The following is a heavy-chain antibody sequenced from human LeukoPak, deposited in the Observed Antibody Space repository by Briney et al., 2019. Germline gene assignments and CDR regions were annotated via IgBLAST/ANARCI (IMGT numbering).Heavy chain of an antibody. V-gene: IGHV5-10-1*01. CDR3: ARLSMSGWYVY. Sequence: GESLKISCKGSGCSFTSYWIRWVRQLPGKGLEWMGRIDPSDSYANYSPSFQGHVTISADKSISTAHLQWSSLKASDTAMYYCARLSMSGWYVYWGLGTLVTVSS. J-gene: IGHJ4*02. CDR1: GCSFTSYW. D-gene: IGHD6-19*01. CDR2: IDPSDSYA.